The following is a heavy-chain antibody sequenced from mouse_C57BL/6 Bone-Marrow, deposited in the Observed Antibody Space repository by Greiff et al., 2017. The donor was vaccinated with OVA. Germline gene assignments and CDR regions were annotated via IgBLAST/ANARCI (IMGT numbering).Heavy chain of an antibody. Sequence: VQLQQSDAELVKPGASVKISCKVSGYTFTDHTIHWMKQRPEQGLEWIGNIYPSDGSTKYNEKFKGKATLTADKSSSTAYMQLNSLTSENSAVYFCAREGRGRYFDVWGTGTTVTVAS. CDR2: IYPSDGST. CDR1: GYTFTDHT. CDR3: AREGRGRYFDV. J-gene: IGHJ1*03. V-gene: IGHV1-78*01.